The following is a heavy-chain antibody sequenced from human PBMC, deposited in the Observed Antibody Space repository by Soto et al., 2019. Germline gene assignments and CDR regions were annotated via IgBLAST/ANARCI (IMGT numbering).Heavy chain of an antibody. Sequence: SETLSLTCTVSGGSISSYYWSWIRQPQGKGLEWIGYIYYSGSTNYNPSLKSRVTISVDTSKNQFSLKLSSVTAADTAVYYCARSNPYYYGSGSDPTGWGQGTLVTVS. J-gene: IGHJ4*02. CDR2: IYYSGST. CDR1: GGSISSYY. V-gene: IGHV4-59*01. D-gene: IGHD3-10*01. CDR3: ARSNPYYYGSGSDPTG.